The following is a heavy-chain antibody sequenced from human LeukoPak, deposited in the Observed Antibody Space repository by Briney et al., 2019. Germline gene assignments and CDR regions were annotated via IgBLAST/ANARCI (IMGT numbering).Heavy chain of an antibody. D-gene: IGHD3-10*01. Sequence: GASVKVSCKASGYTFIAYFMHWVRQAPGQGLEWMGWINPNNGGTNYAQKFQGRVTMTRDTSISTAYMELSRLRSDDTAVYYCARAIRQRYAFDIWGQGTMVTVSS. CDR2: INPNNGGT. CDR1: GYTFIAYF. CDR3: ARAIRQRYAFDI. V-gene: IGHV1-2*02. J-gene: IGHJ3*02.